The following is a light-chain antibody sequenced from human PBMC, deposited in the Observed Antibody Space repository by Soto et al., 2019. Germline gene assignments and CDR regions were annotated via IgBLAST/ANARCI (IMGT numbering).Light chain of an antibody. V-gene: IGLV2-14*01. CDR1: SSDVGGYNY. CDR2: EVS. CDR3: SSYTSISTLLYV. J-gene: IGLJ1*01. Sequence: QSALTQPASVSGSPGQSITISCTGTSSDVGGYNYVSWYQQHPGKAPKLMIYEVSNRPSGVSNRFSGSKSGNTASLTISGLQAEDEADYYCSSYTSISTLLYVFGTGTKLTVL.